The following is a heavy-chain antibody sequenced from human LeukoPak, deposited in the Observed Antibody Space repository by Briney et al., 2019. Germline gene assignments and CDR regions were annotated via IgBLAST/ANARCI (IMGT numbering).Heavy chain of an antibody. CDR3: ARGPPNYGGNSRHHWYFDL. CDR2: IYTSGST. D-gene: IGHD4-23*01. J-gene: IGHJ2*01. V-gene: IGHV4-4*07. CDR1: GGSISSYY. Sequence: SETLSLTCTVSGGSISSYYWSWIRQPAGKGLEWIGRIYTSGSTNYNPSLKSRVTMSVDTSKNQFSLKLSSVTAADTAVYYCARGPPNYGGNSRHHWYFDLWGRGTLVTVSS.